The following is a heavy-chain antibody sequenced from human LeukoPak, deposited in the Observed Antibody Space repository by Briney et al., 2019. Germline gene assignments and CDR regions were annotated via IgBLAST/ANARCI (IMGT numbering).Heavy chain of an antibody. V-gene: IGHV3-23*01. D-gene: IGHD1-1*01. J-gene: IGHJ4*02. Sequence: GGSLRLSXAASGFTFSSYAMSWVRQAPGKGQEWVSSIGGGGVDTYYADSVKGRFTISRDNSKNTLYLQMNSLRVEDTAVYYCAKDPPTTGTTFDNWGRGTLVTVSS. CDR1: GFTFSSYA. CDR2: IGGGGVDT. CDR3: AKDPPTTGTTFDN.